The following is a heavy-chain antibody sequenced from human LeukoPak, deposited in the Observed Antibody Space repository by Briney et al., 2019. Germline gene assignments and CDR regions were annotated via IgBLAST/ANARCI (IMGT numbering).Heavy chain of an antibody. CDR1: GFTFSSYG. D-gene: IGHD6-13*01. CDR3: AKSLSSGTAAGKGY. J-gene: IGHJ4*02. V-gene: IGHV3-23*01. CDR2: ISGSGGST. Sequence: GGSLRLSCAASGFTFSSYGMSWVRQAPGKGLEWVSAISGSGGSTYYADSVKGRFTISRDNSKNTLYLQMNSLRAEDTAVYHCAKSLSSGTAAGKGYWGQGTLVTVSS.